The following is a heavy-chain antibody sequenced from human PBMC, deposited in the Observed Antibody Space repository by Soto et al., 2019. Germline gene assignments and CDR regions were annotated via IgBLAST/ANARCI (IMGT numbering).Heavy chain of an antibody. CDR2: IYYSGST. CDR1: GGSISSYY. CDR3: ARETNPPRYCSGGSCYSGENWFDP. J-gene: IGHJ5*02. V-gene: IGHV4-59*01. D-gene: IGHD2-15*01. Sequence: SETLSLTCTVSGGSISSYYWSWIRQPPGKGLEWIGYIYYSGSTNYNPSLKSRVTISVDTSKNQFSLKLSSVTAADTAVYYCARETNPPRYCSGGSCYSGENWFDPWGQGTLVTVSS.